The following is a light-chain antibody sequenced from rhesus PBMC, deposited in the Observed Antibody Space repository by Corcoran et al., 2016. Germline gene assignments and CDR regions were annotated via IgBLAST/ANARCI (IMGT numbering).Light chain of an antibody. CDR3: LQYSSSPLT. CDR1: KSISSW. V-gene: IGKV1-22*01. Sequence: DIQLTQSPSSLSASVGDTVTITCRASKSISSWLEWYQQKTGKDPELLMYKVSSLQSGVPARFSASGSGTDFTLTISSLQPEDFATYYCLQYSSSPLTFGPGTKLDIK. J-gene: IGKJ3*01. CDR2: KVS.